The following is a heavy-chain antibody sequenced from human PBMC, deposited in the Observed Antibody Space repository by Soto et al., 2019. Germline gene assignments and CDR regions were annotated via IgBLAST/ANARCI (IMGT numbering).Heavy chain of an antibody. D-gene: IGHD1-26*01. CDR2: INHSGSS. Sequence: TSETLSLTCAVSGGSFIGYSWTWIRQTPGKGLQWIGQINHSGSSIYNPSLKNRVTISTMSNNKFSLELSSVTAADTAVYYCTRGLFSGSSYSGSWYYFDSWGQGTMLTVSS. J-gene: IGHJ4*02. V-gene: IGHV4-34*01. CDR1: GGSFIGYS. CDR3: TRGLFSGSSYSGSWYYFDS.